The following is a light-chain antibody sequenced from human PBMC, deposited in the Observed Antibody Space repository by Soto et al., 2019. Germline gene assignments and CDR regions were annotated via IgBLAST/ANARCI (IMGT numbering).Light chain of an antibody. CDR1: QTISTY. CDR3: QQGYSIHALT. V-gene: IGKV1-39*01. Sequence: DIQMTQSPSSVCASVGGTVTISCRASQTISTYLHWYQHKPXRAPRLLXXDVSTLQSGVPGRFRGSGSETEFTLTITYVQHEDFATYYCQQGYSIHALTFGGGTKVDIK. J-gene: IGKJ4*01. CDR2: DVS.